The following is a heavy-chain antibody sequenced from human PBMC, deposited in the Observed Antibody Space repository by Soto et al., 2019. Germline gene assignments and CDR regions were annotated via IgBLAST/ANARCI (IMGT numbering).Heavy chain of an antibody. D-gene: IGHD6-6*01. CDR1: GYTFTSYS. CDR3: ARGRDGDY. J-gene: IGHJ4*02. Sequence: QVHLVQSGAEVKKPGASVKVSCKASGYTFTSYSITWVRQAPGQGLEWMGWISAHNGNTDYAQKLQGRVIVTRDTSTSTAYMELRSLISDDTAVYYCARGRDGDYWGQGALVTVSS. CDR2: ISAHNGNT. V-gene: IGHV1-18*01.